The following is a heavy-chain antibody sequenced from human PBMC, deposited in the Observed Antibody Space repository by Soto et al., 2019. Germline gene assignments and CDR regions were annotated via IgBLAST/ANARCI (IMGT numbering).Heavy chain of an antibody. D-gene: IGHD4-17*01. J-gene: IGHJ4*02. CDR3: ARDMRGDYGDYYFDY. V-gene: IGHV3-33*08. CDR1: GFTFSSYG. Sequence: PGGPRLSSSGASGFTFSSYGMHWVRHTPGKGLEWVAVIWYDGSNKYYADSVKGRFTISRDNSKKTLYLQMNSLRAEDTAVYYCARDMRGDYGDYYFDYWGQGTMVTVSS. CDR2: IWYDGSNK.